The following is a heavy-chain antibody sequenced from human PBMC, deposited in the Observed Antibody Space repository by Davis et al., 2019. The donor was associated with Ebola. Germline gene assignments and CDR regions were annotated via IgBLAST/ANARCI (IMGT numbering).Heavy chain of an antibody. D-gene: IGHD3-22*01. CDR3: ARHPNYYDSSGYYYGKDAFDI. V-gene: IGHV5-51*01. Sequence: GESLKISCKGSGYSFTSYWIGWVRQMPGKGLEWMGIIYPGDSDTRYSPSFQGQVTISADKSISTAYLQWSSLKASDTAMYYCARHPNYYDSSGYYYGKDAFDIWGQGTMVTVSS. CDR2: IYPGDSDT. CDR1: GYSFTSYW. J-gene: IGHJ3*02.